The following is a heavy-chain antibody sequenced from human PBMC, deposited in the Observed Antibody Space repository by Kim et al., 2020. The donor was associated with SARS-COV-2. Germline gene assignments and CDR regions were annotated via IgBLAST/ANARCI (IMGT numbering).Heavy chain of an antibody. J-gene: IGHJ3*02. CDR1: GGSISSYY. V-gene: IGHV4-59*13. CDR2: IYYSGST. D-gene: IGHD4-17*01. CDR3: ARGESYGDYSVLAFDI. Sequence: SETLSLTCTVSGGSISSYYWSWIRQPPGKGLEWIGYIYYSGSTNYNPSLKSRVTISVDTSKNQFSLKLSSVTAADTAVYYCARGESYGDYSVLAFDIWGQGTMVTVSS.